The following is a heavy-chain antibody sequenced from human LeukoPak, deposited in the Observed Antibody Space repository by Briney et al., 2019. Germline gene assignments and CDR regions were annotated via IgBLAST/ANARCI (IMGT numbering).Heavy chain of an antibody. Sequence: GGSLRLSCAASGFTFSSYEMNWVRQAPGKGLEWVSSISSSSSYIYYADSVKGRFTISRDNAKNSLYLQMNSLRAEDTAVYYCAREQPTYYYDSSGYPSDYWGQGTLVTVSS. J-gene: IGHJ4*02. CDR3: AREQPTYYYDSSGYPSDY. CDR1: GFTFSSYE. CDR2: ISSSSSYI. V-gene: IGHV3-21*01. D-gene: IGHD3-22*01.